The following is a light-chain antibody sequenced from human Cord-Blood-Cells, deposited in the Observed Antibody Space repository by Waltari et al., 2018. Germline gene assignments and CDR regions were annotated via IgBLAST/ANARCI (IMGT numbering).Light chain of an antibody. CDR1: SSNIGSNT. CDR3: AAWDDSLNGWV. V-gene: IGLV1-44*01. J-gene: IGLJ3*02. Sequence: QSVLTQPPSASGTPGQRVTISCSGSSSNIGSNTVNWYQQLPGTAPKPLIYSNNPRPSGVPYRFSGSKSGTSASLAISGLQSEDEADYYCAAWDDSLNGWVFGGGTKLTVL. CDR2: SNN.